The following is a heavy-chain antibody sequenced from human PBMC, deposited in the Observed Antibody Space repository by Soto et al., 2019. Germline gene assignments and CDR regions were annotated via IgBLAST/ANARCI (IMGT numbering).Heavy chain of an antibody. J-gene: IGHJ4*02. CDR1: GITISNYP. Sequence: EVQLLESGGGLVQPGGSLRLSCAASGITISNYPMSWVRQAPGKGLDWVSGISGSGDRTYYADSAKGRFTISKDISRNSMSLQLDSLGVEDTAVYFCGKDDGGYPSTAPHWGQGNLVTVSS. V-gene: IGHV3-23*01. CDR3: GKDDGGYPSTAPH. CDR2: ISGSGDRT. D-gene: IGHD3-22*01.